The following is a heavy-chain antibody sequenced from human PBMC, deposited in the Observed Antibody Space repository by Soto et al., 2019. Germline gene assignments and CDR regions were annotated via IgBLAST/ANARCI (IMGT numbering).Heavy chain of an antibody. J-gene: IGHJ4*02. Sequence: VQLVESGGGVVQPGRSLRLSCAASGFTFSDYAMHWVRQAPGKGLEWVAVVSHDGRNTHYADSVKGRFTISRDSSKNTGSLEMTRLRPEDTAAYYCAKGGRQWLVTSDFNYWGQGALVTVSS. V-gene: IGHV3-30*18. CDR3: AKGGRQWLVTSDFNY. CDR1: GFTFSDYA. CDR2: VSHDGRNT. D-gene: IGHD6-19*01.